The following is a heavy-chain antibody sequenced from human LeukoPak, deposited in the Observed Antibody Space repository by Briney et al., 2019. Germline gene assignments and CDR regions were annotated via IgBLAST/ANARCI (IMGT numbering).Heavy chain of an antibody. CDR2: ISGSGGST. CDR1: GFTFSSYA. V-gene: IGHV3-23*01. Sequence: GGSLRLSCAASGFTFSSYAMSWVRQAPGKGLEWVSAISGSGGSTYYADSVKGRFTISRDNSKNTLYLQMNSLRAEDTAVYYCAKASGTGIAAAGSSYYFDYWGQGTLVTASS. D-gene: IGHD6-13*01. CDR3: AKASGTGIAAAGSSYYFDY. J-gene: IGHJ4*02.